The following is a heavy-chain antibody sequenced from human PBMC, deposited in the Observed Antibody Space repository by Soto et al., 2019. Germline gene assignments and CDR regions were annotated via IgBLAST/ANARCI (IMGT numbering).Heavy chain of an antibody. CDR2: MNPNRGNT. Sequence: QVQLVQSGAEVKKPGASVKVSCKASGYTFTSYDINWVRQATEQGLEWMGWMNPNRGNTGYAQKFQGRVTMTRNTSISTAYMELSSLRSEDTAVYYCAIEYSGYDGGPWFDPWGQGTLVTVSS. J-gene: IGHJ5*02. CDR1: GYTFTSYD. V-gene: IGHV1-8*01. D-gene: IGHD5-12*01. CDR3: AIEYSGYDGGPWFDP.